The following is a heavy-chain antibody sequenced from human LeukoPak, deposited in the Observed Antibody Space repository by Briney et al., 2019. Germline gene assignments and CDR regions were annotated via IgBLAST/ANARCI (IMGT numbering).Heavy chain of an antibody. V-gene: IGHV1-8*01. J-gene: IGHJ5*02. D-gene: IGHD3-3*01. Sequence: ASVKVSCKASGYTFTSYDINWVRQATGQGLEWMGWMNPNSGNTGYAQKFQGRVTMTRNTSISTAYTELSSLRSEDTAVYYCARGLFHDFWSGYYHWGQGTLVTVSS. CDR2: MNPNSGNT. CDR3: ARGLFHDFWSGYYH. CDR1: GYTFTSYD.